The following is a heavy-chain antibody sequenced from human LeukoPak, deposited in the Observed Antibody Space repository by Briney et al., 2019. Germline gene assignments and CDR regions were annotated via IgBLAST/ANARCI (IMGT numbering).Heavy chain of an antibody. V-gene: IGHV4-34*01. D-gene: IGHD6-13*01. J-gene: IGHJ4*02. CDR3: AGTAAGLYYFDY. CDR2: INHSGST. CDR1: GGSFSGYY. Sequence: SETLSLTCAVYGGSFSGYYWSWIRQPPGKGLEWIGEINHSGSTNYNPSLKSRVTISVDTSKNQFSLKLSSVTAADTAVYYCAGTAAGLYYFDYWGQGTLVTVSP.